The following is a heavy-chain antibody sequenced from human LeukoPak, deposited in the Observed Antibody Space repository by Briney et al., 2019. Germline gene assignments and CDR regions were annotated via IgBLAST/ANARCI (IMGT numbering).Heavy chain of an antibody. CDR2: ISASGDVT. J-gene: IGHJ3*02. V-gene: IGHV3-23*01. Sequence: GGSLRLSCAASGFTLSSYAMSWVRRAPGKGLEWVSGISASGDVTFHADPLKGRFTISRDNSKNTLYLQMDSLRAEDTAKYYCAKSLLTTASGTGRAFDIWGQGTMVTASA. CDR1: GFTLSSYA. CDR3: AKSLLTTASGTGRAFDI. D-gene: IGHD1-26*01.